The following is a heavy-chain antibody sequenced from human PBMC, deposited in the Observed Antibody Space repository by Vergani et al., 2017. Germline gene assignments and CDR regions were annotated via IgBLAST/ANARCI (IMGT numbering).Heavy chain of an antibody. D-gene: IGHD2-8*01. CDR3: AKDAEGEILMVYASDTEYGNWFDP. V-gene: IGHV3-23*01. CDR1: GFTFSSYA. Sequence: EVQLLESGGGLVQPGGSLRLSCAASGFTFSSYAMSWVRQAPGKGLEWVSAISGSGGSTYYADSVKGRFTISRDNSKNTLYLQMNSLRAEDTAVYYCAKDAEGEILMVYASDTEYGNWFDPWGQGTLVTVSS. CDR2: ISGSGGST. J-gene: IGHJ5*02.